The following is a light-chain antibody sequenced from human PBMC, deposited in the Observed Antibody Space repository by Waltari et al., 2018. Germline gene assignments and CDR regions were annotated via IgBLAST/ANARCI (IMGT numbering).Light chain of an antibody. CDR1: QSMSSF. Sequence: THSPSSLSASVGDRVTITCRASQSMSSFLNWYQQKPGKAPRLLISATSNLQSGVPSRFSGSGSGADCTLTINSLQPEDFATYYCLQSYSLSLFTFGPGTRVDIK. CDR3: LQSYSLSLFT. CDR2: ATS. J-gene: IGKJ3*01. V-gene: IGKV1-39*01.